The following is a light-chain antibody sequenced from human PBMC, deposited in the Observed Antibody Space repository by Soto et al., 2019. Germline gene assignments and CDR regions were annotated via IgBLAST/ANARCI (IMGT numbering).Light chain of an antibody. CDR2: EDN. V-gene: IGLV6-57*04. CDR3: QSYHSNNHVV. Sequence: NFMLTQPHSVSEAPGKTVTISCTRSSGSIARNYVQWYQQRPGSAPTTLIYEDNERPSGVPDRFSGSIDSSSNSASLTISKLKAEDEAEYSSQSYHSNNHVVFAAGTKLTV. CDR1: SGSIARNY. J-gene: IGLJ2*01.